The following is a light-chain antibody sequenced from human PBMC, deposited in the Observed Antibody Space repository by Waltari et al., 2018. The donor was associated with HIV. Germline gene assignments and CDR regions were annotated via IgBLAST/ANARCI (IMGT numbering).Light chain of an antibody. CDR3: QQADGLPWT. CDR2: ASS. CDR1: QAISSW. V-gene: IGKV1-12*01. Sequence: DIQLTQSPFFVSASVGDRVTITCRASQAISSWLTWYQQRPGAAPKLLIYASSTLQSGVPIRFSGGRSGANFTLTISSLQPEDFATYFCQQADGLPWTFGQGTKVEMK. J-gene: IGKJ1*01.